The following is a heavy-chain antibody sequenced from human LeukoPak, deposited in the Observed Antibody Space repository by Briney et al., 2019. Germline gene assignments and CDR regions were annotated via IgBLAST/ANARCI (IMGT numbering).Heavy chain of an antibody. CDR1: GFTFSSYG. CDR3: ARDGGFHDLYSGYEGYFDY. J-gene: IGHJ4*02. Sequence: GRSLRLSCAASGFTFSSYGMHWVRQAPGKGLEWVAVIWYDGSNKYYADSVKGRFTISRDNSKNTLYLQMNSLRAEDTAVYYCARDGGFHDLYSGYEGYFDYWGQGTLVTVSS. V-gene: IGHV3-33*01. D-gene: IGHD5-12*01. CDR2: IWYDGSNK.